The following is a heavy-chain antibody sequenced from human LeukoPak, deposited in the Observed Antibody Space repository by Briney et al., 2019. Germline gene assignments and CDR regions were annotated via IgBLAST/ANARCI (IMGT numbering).Heavy chain of an antibody. V-gene: IGHV3-30*02. J-gene: IGHJ4*02. Sequence: GGSLRLSCAASGFTFSSYGMHWVRQAPGKGLEWVAFIRYDGSNKYYADSVKGRFTISRDNSKNTLYLQMNSLRAEDTAVYYCAKDPQVLLWFGELVDYWGQGTLVTASS. D-gene: IGHD3-10*01. CDR1: GFTFSSYG. CDR3: AKDPQVLLWFGELVDY. CDR2: IRYDGSNK.